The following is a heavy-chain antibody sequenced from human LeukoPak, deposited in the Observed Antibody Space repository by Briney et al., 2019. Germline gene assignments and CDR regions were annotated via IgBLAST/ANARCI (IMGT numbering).Heavy chain of an antibody. D-gene: IGHD2-2*01. J-gene: IGHJ4*02. CDR3: ARTEWRYCSSTSCYYFDY. V-gene: IGHV4-38-2*02. CDR2: INHSGST. CDR1: GYSISSGYY. Sequence: PSETLSLTCTVSGYSISSGYYWGWIRQPPGKGLEWIGSINHSGSTNYNPSLKSRVTISVDTSKNQFSLKLSSVTAADTAVYYCARTEWRYCSSTSCYYFDYWGQGTLVTVSS.